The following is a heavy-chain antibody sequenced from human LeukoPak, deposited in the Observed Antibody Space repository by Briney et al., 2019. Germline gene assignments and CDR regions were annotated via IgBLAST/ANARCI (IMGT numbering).Heavy chain of an antibody. Sequence: SVKVSCKASGGTFSSYAISWVRQAPGQGLEWMGGVIPLFGTAKYAQKFQGRVTITTDESSTTAYMELSSLRSEDTAVYYCARAPPRTEYYFDYWGQGTLVTVSS. CDR2: VIPLFGTA. CDR1: GGTFSSYA. J-gene: IGHJ4*02. V-gene: IGHV1-69*05. D-gene: IGHD1-1*01. CDR3: ARAPPRTEYYFDY.